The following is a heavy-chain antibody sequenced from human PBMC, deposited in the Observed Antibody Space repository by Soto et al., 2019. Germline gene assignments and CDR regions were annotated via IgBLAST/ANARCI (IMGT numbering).Heavy chain of an antibody. V-gene: IGHV4-34*01. Sequence: SVTLSLTCAVNGGSFGGYYGSWIRQPPGKGLEWIGEINHSGSTNYNPSLKIRVTISVDTSKNQFSLKLSSVTAADKAVYYCARGSPSRYCSSSSCYAGQRYYYYYYMDVWGKGTTVTVSS. CDR2: INHSGST. D-gene: IGHD2-2*01. J-gene: IGHJ6*03. CDR1: GGSFGGYY. CDR3: ARGSPSRYCSSSSCYAGQRYYYYYYMDV.